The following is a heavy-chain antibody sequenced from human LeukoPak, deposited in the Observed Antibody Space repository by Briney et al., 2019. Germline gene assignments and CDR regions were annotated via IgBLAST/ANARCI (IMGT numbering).Heavy chain of an antibody. V-gene: IGHV4-61*02. CDR3: ARDRGPYYYYMDV. CDR1: GGSISSGSYY. Sequence: SETLSLTCTVSGGSISSGSYYWSWIRQPAGKGLEWIGRIYTSGSTNYNPSLKSRVTISVDTSKNQFSLKLSSVTAADTAVYYCARDRGPYYYYMDVWGKGTTVTISS. D-gene: IGHD3-16*01. J-gene: IGHJ6*03. CDR2: IYTSGST.